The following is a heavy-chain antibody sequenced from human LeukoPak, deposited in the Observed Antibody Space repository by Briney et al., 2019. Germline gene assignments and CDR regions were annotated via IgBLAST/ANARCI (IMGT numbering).Heavy chain of an antibody. CDR1: GGSISRYY. D-gene: IGHD6-19*01. V-gene: IGHV4-59*13. CDR3: ARDLDDSGWYVFDY. Sequence: SETLSLTCTVSGGSISRYYWSWIRQPPGKGLEWIGYIHYSGSTNSNPSLKSRVTISVDTSKNQFSLKLRSVTAADTAVYYCARDLDDSGWYVFDYWGRGNLVTVSS. CDR2: IHYSGST. J-gene: IGHJ4*02.